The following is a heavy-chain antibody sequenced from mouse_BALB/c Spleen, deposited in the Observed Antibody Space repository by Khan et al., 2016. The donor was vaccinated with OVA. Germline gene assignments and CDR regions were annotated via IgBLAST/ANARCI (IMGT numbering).Heavy chain of an antibody. CDR1: GYTFTSYW. CDR2: IDPYDSET. J-gene: IGHJ3*01. V-gene: IGHV1-52*01. Sequence: QVQLQQPGAELVRPGASVKLSCEASGYTFTSYWMNWVKQSPEQGLEWIGRIDPYDSETHYNQNFKDKAILTVDKSSSTAYMQLCSPTQEDSAVYYIARNPFAYWGPGTLGTGSA. CDR3: ARNPFAY.